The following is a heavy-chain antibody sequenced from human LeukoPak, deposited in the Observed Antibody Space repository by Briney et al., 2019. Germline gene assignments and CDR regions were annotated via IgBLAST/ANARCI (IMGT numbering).Heavy chain of an antibody. CDR3: VKDYDFWSGYYSPTRGYFDY. J-gene: IGHJ4*02. D-gene: IGHD3-3*01. CDR2: IRYDGSNK. V-gene: IGHV3-30*02. Sequence: GGSLRLSCAAFGFTFSSYGMHWVRQAPGKGLEWVSFIRYDGSNKYYADSVKGRFTISRDNSKNTLYLQMNSLRAEDTAVYYCVKDYDFWSGYYSPTRGYFDYWGQGTLVTVSS. CDR1: GFTFSSYG.